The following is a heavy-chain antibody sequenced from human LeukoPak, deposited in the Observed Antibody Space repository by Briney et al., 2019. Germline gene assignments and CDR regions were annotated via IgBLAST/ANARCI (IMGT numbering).Heavy chain of an antibody. CDR2: ISGSGGST. D-gene: IGHD1-26*01. CDR3: AKDGLAWENYFGC. CDR1: GFTFSSYA. Sequence: GGCLRLSCAASGFTFSSYAMTWVRQAPGKGLEWDSVISGSGGSTHYADSVKGRFTISRDNSKNTVYLQMSSLRVEDTAVYYCAKDGLAWENYFGCWGQGTLVSVSS. V-gene: IGHV3-23*01. J-gene: IGHJ4*02.